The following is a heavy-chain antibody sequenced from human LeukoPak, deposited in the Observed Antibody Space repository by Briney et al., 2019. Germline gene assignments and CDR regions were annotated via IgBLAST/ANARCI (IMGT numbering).Heavy chain of an antibody. D-gene: IGHD5-12*01. J-gene: IGHJ6*02. CDR3: ARGGYVDIVRTMYYYGMDV. CDR1: GGSISSYY. Sequence: PSETLSLTCTVSGGSISSYYWGWIRQPPRKGLEWIGYIYYSGSTNYNASLKSRVTISVDTSKNQCSLKLRSVTAAETAVYYCARGGYVDIVRTMYYYGMDVWGQGTTVTVSS. CDR2: IYYSGST. V-gene: IGHV4-59*01.